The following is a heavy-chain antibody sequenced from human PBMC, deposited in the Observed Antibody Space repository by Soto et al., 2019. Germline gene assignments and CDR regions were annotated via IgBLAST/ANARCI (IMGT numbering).Heavy chain of an antibody. Sequence: PGESLKISCAASGFTFSSYAMSWVRQAPGKGLEWVSAISGSGGSTYYADSVKGRFTISRDNSKNTLYLQMNSLRAEDTAVYYCAKRAGRELTYYFDYWGQGTLVTVSS. V-gene: IGHV3-23*01. J-gene: IGHJ4*02. CDR3: AKRAGRELTYYFDY. CDR2: ISGSGGST. CDR1: GFTFSSYA. D-gene: IGHD1-26*01.